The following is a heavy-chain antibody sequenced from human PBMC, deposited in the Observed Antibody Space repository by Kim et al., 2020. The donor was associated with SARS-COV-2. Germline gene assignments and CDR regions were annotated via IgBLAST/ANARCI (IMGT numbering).Heavy chain of an antibody. V-gene: IGHV5-10-1*01. D-gene: IGHD2-2*01. Sequence: NYSPSFQGHVTISANKSISTAYLQWGSLKASDTAMYYCARQDQLLFLDYWGQGTLVTVSS. J-gene: IGHJ4*02. CDR3: ARQDQLLFLDY.